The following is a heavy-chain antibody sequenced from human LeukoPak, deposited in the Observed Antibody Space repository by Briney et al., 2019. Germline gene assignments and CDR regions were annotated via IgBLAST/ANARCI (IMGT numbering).Heavy chain of an antibody. Sequence: SETLSLTCAVYGGSFSGYYWSWIRQPPGKGLEWIGEINHSGSTNYNPPLKSRVTISVDTSKNQFSLKLSSVTAADTAVYYCARGPQWELIDYWGQGTLVTVSS. D-gene: IGHD1-26*01. V-gene: IGHV4-34*01. CDR1: GGSFSGYY. CDR3: ARGPQWELIDY. J-gene: IGHJ4*02. CDR2: INHSGST.